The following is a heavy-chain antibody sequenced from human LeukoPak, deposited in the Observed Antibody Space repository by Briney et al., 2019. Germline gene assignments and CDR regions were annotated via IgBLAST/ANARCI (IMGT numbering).Heavy chain of an antibody. D-gene: IGHD6-13*01. J-gene: IGHJ4*02. CDR1: GFTFSSYW. CDR2: IKQDGSEK. V-gene: IGHV3-7*01. CDR3: ARDSSPQQQLVTASSLDY. Sequence: GGSLRLSCEASGFTFSSYWMSWVRQAPGKGPEWVANIKQDGSEKYYVDSVKGRFTISRDNAKDSLYLQMNSLRAEDTAVYYCARDSSPQQQLVTASSLDYWGQGTLVTVSS.